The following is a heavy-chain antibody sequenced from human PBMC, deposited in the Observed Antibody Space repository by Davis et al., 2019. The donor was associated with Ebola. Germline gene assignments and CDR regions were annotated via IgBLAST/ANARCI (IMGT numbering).Heavy chain of an antibody. CDR3: ARAYCTNGVCYTFPDY. D-gene: IGHD2-8*01. CDR2: IIPILGIA. Sequence: SVKVSCKASGYTFTSHGITWVRQAPGQGLEWMGRIIPILGIANYAQKFQGRVTITADKSTSTAYMELSSLRSEDTAVYYCARAYCTNGVCYTFPDYWGQGTLVTVSS. J-gene: IGHJ4*02. CDR1: GYTFTSHG. V-gene: IGHV1-69*04.